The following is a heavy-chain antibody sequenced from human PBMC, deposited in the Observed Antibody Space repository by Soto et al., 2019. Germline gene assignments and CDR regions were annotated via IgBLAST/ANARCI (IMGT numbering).Heavy chain of an antibody. J-gene: IGHJ5*02. D-gene: IGHD6-13*01. CDR3: WRVSGMAAAVPYNWFDP. CDR1: CVSFSGYY. Sequence: SETLSLTCAVYCVSFSGYYWSWIRQPPGKGLEWIGEINHSGSTNYNPALKSRVTISVDTSKNQISLKLISVTAADAAADYCWRVSGMAAAVPYNWFDPWGEETLVSV. CDR2: INHSGST. V-gene: IGHV4-34*01.